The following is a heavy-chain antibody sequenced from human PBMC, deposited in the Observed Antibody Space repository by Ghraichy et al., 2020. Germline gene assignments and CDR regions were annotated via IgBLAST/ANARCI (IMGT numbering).Heavy chain of an antibody. D-gene: IGHD5-12*01. CDR1: GFTFSSYS. V-gene: IGHV3-21*01. CDR3: ARVLDVGGYSGYDTYYYYYGMDV. CDR2: ISSSSSYI. J-gene: IGHJ6*02. Sequence: GGSLRLSCAASGFTFSSYSMNWVRQAPGKGLEWVSSISSSSSYIYYADSVKGRFTISRDNAKNSLYLQMNSLRAEDTAVYYCARVLDVGGYSGYDTYYYYYGMDVWGQGTTVTVSS.